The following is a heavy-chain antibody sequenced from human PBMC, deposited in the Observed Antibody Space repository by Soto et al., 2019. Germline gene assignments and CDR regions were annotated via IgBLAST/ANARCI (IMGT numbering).Heavy chain of an antibody. Sequence: GGSLRLSCAASGFTFSSYSMNWVRQAPGKGLEWVSSISSSSSYIYYTDSVKGRFTISRDNAKNSLYLQMNSLRAEDTAVYYCARGLGYCSGGSCYFNTDFDYWGQGTLVTVSS. J-gene: IGHJ4*02. D-gene: IGHD2-15*01. V-gene: IGHV3-21*01. CDR1: GFTFSSYS. CDR2: ISSSSSYI. CDR3: ARGLGYCSGGSCYFNTDFDY.